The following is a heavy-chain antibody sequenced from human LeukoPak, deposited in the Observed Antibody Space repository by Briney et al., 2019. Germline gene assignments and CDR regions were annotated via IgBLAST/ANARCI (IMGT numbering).Heavy chain of an antibody. CDR3: ARAVSSVVVIPF. CDR2: ISYSGST. J-gene: IGHJ4*02. CDR1: GGSVSSGRYY. Sequence: PSETLSLTCTVSGGSVSSGRYYWSWIRQPPGKGLKWIGYISYSGSTNYNHSLKSRVTISVDTSKNQFSLKLSSVTAADTAVYYCARAVSSVVVIPFWGQGTLVTVSS. V-gene: IGHV4-61*01. D-gene: IGHD3-22*01.